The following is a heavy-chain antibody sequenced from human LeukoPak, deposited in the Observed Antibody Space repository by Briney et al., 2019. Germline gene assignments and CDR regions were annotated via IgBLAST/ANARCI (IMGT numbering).Heavy chain of an antibody. CDR2: IYYSGCT. J-gene: IGHJ4*02. Sequence: TAETLSLTCTVSGGSISSYYWSWIRQPPGKGLEWIGYIYYSGCTNYNPSLKSRVTISVDTSKNQFSLKLSSVTAADTAVYYCASWGLTGFDYWGQGTLVTVSS. CDR1: GGSISSYY. V-gene: IGHV4-59*01. CDR3: ASWGLTGFDY. D-gene: IGHD3-9*01.